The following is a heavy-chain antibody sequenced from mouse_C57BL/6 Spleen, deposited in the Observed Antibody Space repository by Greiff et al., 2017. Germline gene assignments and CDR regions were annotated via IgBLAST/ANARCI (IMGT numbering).Heavy chain of an antibody. D-gene: IGHD1-1*01. J-gene: IGHJ4*01. V-gene: IGHV5-16*01. CDR1: GFTFSDYY. Sequence: DVKLVESEGGLVQPGSSMKLSCTASGFTFSDYYMAWVRQVPEKGLEWVANINYDGSSTYYLDSLKSRFIISRDNENNILYLQMSSLKSEDTATYYCARDYYGSNAIDYWGQGTSVTVSS. CDR2: INYDGSST. CDR3: ARDYYGSNAIDY.